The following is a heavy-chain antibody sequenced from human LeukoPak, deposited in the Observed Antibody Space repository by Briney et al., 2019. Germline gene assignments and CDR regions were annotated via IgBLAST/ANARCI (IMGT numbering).Heavy chain of an antibody. CDR2: IYYSGST. Sequence: PSETLSLTCAVYGGSFSGYYWGWIRQPPGKGLEWIGSIYYSGSTYYNPSLKSRVTISVDTSKNQFSLKLSSVSAADTAVYYCAQSPPVRATRYYFDYWGQGTLVTVSS. J-gene: IGHJ4*02. V-gene: IGHV4-39*01. D-gene: IGHD1-26*01. CDR3: AQSPPVRATRYYFDY. CDR1: GGSFSGYY.